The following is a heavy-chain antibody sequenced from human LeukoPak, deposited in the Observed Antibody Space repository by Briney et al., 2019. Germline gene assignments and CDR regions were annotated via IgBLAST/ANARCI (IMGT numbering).Heavy chain of an antibody. CDR1: GGSISSGSYY. CDR3: ARVPPWFGGPPGAFDI. Sequence: SETLSLTCAVSGGSISSGSYYWSWIRQPAGKGLEWIGRIHTSGSTNYNPSLKSRVTISVDTSKNQFSLKLSSVTAADTAVYYCARVPPWFGGPPGAFDIWGQGTMVSVSS. D-gene: IGHD3-10*01. V-gene: IGHV4-61*02. J-gene: IGHJ3*02. CDR2: IHTSGST.